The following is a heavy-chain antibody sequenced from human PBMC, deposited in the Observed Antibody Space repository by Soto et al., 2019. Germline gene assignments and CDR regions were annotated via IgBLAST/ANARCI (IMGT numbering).Heavy chain of an antibody. CDR3: AKDPRDSSGWYGRYYYYYGMDV. J-gene: IGHJ6*02. CDR2: ISYDGSNK. Sequence: QVQLVESGGGVVQPGRSLRLSCAASGFTFSSYGMHWVRQAPGKGLEWVAVISYDGSNKYYADSVKGRFTISRDNSKNTLYLQMNSLRAEDTAVYYCAKDPRDSSGWYGRYYYYYGMDVWGQGTTVTVSS. CDR1: GFTFSSYG. V-gene: IGHV3-30*18. D-gene: IGHD6-19*01.